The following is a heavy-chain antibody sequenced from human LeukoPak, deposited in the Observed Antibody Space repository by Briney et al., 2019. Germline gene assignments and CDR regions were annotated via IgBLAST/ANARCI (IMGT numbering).Heavy chain of an antibody. CDR1: GGSISSRTYY. J-gene: IGHJ3*02. Sequence: SETLSLTCTVSGGSISSRTYYWAWIRQPPGKGLEWIGSIYYSGSTYYNPSLQSRVTISVDTSKNQFSLRLTSVTAADTAVYYCARDGGVMYDSGGDAFDIWGQGTMVTVSS. CDR2: IYYSGST. V-gene: IGHV4-39*02. CDR3: ARDGGVMYDSGGDAFDI. D-gene: IGHD3-22*01.